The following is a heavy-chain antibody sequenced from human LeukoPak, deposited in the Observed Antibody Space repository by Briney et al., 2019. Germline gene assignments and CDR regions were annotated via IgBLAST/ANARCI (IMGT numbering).Heavy chain of an antibody. CDR1: GGTFSSYA. D-gene: IGHD3-9*01. CDR2: IIPIFGTA. J-gene: IGHJ4*02. V-gene: IGHV1-69*13. CDR3: ARGGDILTGYGFDY. Sequence: SVKVSCKASGGTFSSYAISWVRQAPGQGLEWMGGIIPIFGTANYAQKFQGRVTITADESMSTAYMELSSLRSEDTAVYYCARGGDILTGYGFDYWGQGTLVTVSS.